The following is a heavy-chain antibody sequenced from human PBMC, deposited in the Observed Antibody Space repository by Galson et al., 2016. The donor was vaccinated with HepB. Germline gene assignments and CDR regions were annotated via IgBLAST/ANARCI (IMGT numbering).Heavy chain of an antibody. CDR3: ARVKGIVVSSSDIPTRGVDV. V-gene: IGHV3-23*01. CDR1: GFTIRSYA. J-gene: IGHJ6*04. D-gene: IGHD2-2*01. Sequence: SLRLSCAASGFTIRSYAMSWVRQAPGKGLEWVSVISGGGSSKSYADSVKGRFTISRDNSKSTLFLQMSSLRAEDTAVYYCARVKGIVVSSSDIPTRGVDVWGEGTTVTVSS. CDR2: ISGGGSSK.